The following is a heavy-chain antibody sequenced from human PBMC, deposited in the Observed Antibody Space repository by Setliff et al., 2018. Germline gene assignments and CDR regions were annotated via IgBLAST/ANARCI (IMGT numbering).Heavy chain of an antibody. CDR2: ISSSSNTI. CDR1: GFNFGDYT. J-gene: IGHJ4*02. V-gene: IGHV3-48*01. CDR3: ARDLEITIFGVPDY. D-gene: IGHD3-3*01. Sequence: GGSLRLSCTTSGFNFGDYTMTWVRQASGRGLEWVSYISSSSNTIYYANSVKGRFTISRDNAKNSLYLQMNSLRAEDTAVYYCARDLEITIFGVPDYWGQGTLVTVSS.